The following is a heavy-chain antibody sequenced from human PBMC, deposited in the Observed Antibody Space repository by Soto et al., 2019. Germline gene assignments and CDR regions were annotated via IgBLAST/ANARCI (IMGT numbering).Heavy chain of an antibody. V-gene: IGHV3-23*01. Sequence: GGSVRRPWAPSGFALYTHAMFWVPQATAQGREWVSGISRSGGSTFYAASVKCSFAISRDNSKNTVFLQMNSLRAEDSALSYSAKPGYFGSGTYYNYYFDYWGQGTLVTVSS. J-gene: IGHJ4*02. CDR1: GFALYTHA. D-gene: IGHD3-10*01. CDR3: AKPGYFGSGTYYNYYFDY. CDR2: ISRSGGST.